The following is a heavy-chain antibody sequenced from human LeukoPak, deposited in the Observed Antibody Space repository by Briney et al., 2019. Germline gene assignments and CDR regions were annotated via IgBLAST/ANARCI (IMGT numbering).Heavy chain of an antibody. J-gene: IGHJ4*02. V-gene: IGHV3-7*01. CDR2: IQQDGSEK. CDR3: AKLILTGYFGFDY. CDR1: GFTFNSYW. Sequence: PGGSLRLSCAASGFTFNSYWMSWVRQAPGKGLEWVANIQQDGSEKYYVDSVKGRFTISRDNAKNSMYLRMNSLRAEDTAVYYCAKLILTGYFGFDYWGQGTLVTVSS. D-gene: IGHD3-9*01.